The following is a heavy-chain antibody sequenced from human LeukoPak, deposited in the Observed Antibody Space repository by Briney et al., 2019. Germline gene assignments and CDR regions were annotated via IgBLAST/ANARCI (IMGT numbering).Heavy chain of an antibody. CDR1: GGSFSGYY. V-gene: IGHV4-34*01. CDR2: INHSGST. CDR3: ARGGELLWFGELLESYFDY. J-gene: IGHJ4*02. Sequence: PSETLSLTCAVYGGSFSGYYWSWIRQPPGKGLEWIGEINHSGSTNYNPSLKSRVTISVDTSKNQFSQKLSSVTAADTAVYYCARGGELLWFGELLESYFDYCGQGTLVTVSS. D-gene: IGHD3-10*01.